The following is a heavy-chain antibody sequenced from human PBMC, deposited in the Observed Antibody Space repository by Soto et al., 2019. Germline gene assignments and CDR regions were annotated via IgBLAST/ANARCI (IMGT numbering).Heavy chain of an antibody. CDR1: GGSISSSSYY. J-gene: IGHJ5*02. Sequence: SETLSLTCTVSGGSISSSSYYWGWIRQPPGKGLEWIGSIYYSGSTYYNPSLKSRVTISVDTSKNQFSLKLSSVTAADTAVYYCARRLPEFDPWGQGTLVTVSS. CDR2: IYYSGST. CDR3: ARRLPEFDP. V-gene: IGHV4-39*01.